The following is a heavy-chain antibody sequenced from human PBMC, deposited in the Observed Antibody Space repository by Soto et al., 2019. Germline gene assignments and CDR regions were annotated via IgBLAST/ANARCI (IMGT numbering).Heavy chain of an antibody. V-gene: IGHV2-5*02. CDR1: GFSLTTRTVG. J-gene: IGHJ4*01. D-gene: IGHD3-3*01. CDR2: IYWDGDK. CDR3: VHATWGFFGF. Sequence: PGPRLVNPTQTLTLTCTFSGFSLTTRTVGVGWVRHPPGEALKWLALIYWDGDKRYNPSLKNRLTIAKDTSNNQVVLTMTNMDPVDTASYYCVHATWGFFGFWGPGTRVTVSS.